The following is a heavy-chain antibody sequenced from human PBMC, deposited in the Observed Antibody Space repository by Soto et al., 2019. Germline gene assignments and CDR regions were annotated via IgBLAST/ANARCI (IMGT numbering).Heavy chain of an antibody. V-gene: IGHV3-23*01. Sequence: PGGSLRLSCAASGFTFDNYAMTWVRQAPWKGLEWVSTISGSGTTTYYADSVKGRFTISRDNSKNTLYLQMNSLRADDTAVYFCAKDLYGDFDYWGKGALVTVSS. CDR1: GFTFDNYA. CDR3: AKDLYGDFDY. J-gene: IGHJ4*02. CDR2: ISGSGTTT. D-gene: IGHD4-17*01.